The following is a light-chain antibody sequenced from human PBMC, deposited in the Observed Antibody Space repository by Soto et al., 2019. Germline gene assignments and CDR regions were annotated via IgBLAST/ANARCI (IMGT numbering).Light chain of an antibody. CDR3: QQRSNWPQIT. CDR1: QSVSKY. V-gene: IGKV3-11*01. Sequence: EIVLTQSPATLSLSPGARATLSCRASQSVSKYLAWYQQKPGQAPRLLIHDASNRATGIPARFSGSGSGTDFTLTISSLEPEDFGVYYCQQRSNWPQITFGGGTKVEMK. CDR2: DAS. J-gene: IGKJ4*01.